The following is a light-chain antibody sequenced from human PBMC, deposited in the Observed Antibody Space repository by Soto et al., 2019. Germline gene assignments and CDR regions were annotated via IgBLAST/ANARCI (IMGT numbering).Light chain of an antibody. Sequence: QMTQSPSSVSASVGDRVTITCRASQPISSWLSSYQQKPGQPPNLLIFSASTLRSGVPSRFSGSESGTLFTLTITNLQPEDFATSYCQQASSFPLTFGGGTKVEV. CDR2: SAS. CDR1: QPISSW. J-gene: IGKJ4*01. CDR3: QQASSFPLT. V-gene: IGKV1-12*01.